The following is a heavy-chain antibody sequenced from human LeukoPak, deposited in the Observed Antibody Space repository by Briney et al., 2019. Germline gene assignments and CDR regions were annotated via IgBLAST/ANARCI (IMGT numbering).Heavy chain of an antibody. CDR2: ISYDGSNE. CDR1: GFTFSSYG. CDR3: AKDGVLVYFDY. D-gene: IGHD2/OR15-2a*01. J-gene: IGHJ4*02. V-gene: IGHV3-30*18. Sequence: GGSLRLSCAASGFTFSSYGMHWVRQASGKGLEWVAVISYDGSNEYYADSVKGRFTISRDNSKNTLYLQMNSLRAEDTAVYYCAKDGVLVYFDYWGQGTLVTVSS.